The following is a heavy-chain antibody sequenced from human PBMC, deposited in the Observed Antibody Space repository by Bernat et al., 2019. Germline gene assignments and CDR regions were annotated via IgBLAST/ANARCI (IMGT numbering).Heavy chain of an antibody. CDR3: AGVVDGNRPRWFDP. J-gene: IGHJ5*02. V-gene: IGHV1-69*02. CDR2: IIPILGIA. CDR1: GGTFSSYT. D-gene: IGHD2-15*01. Sequence: QVQLVQSGAEVKKPGSSVKVSCKASGGTFSSYTISWVRQAPGQGLEWMGRIIPILGIANYAQKFQGRVTITSDNSTSTAYMELSSLRSEDTAVYYCAGVVDGNRPRWFDPWGQGTLVTVSS.